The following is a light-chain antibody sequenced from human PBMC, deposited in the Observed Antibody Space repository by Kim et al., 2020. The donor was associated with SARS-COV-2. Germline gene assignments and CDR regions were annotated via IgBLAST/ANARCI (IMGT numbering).Light chain of an antibody. CDR2: SNN. CDR1: RSNIGSNT. V-gene: IGLV1-44*01. Sequence: ELTQPPSASGTPGQRVTISCSGSRSNIGSNTVNWYQQLPGTAPQLLIYSNNQRPSGVPDRFSGSKSGTSASLAISGLQSEDEADYYCAAWDDSVNGWVFGGGTKLTVL. CDR3: AAWDDSVNGWV. J-gene: IGLJ3*02.